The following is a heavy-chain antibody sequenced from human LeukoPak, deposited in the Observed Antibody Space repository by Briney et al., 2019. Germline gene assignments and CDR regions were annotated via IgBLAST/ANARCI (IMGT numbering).Heavy chain of an antibody. Sequence: YPGGSLRLSCAASGFTFSSYSMNWVRQAPGKGLEWVSSISSSSSYIYYADSVKGRFTISRDNAKNSLYLQINGLRAEDTAVYYCARVGCSSASCYEAYYYYYYMDVWGKGTTVTVSS. J-gene: IGHJ6*03. CDR3: ARVGCSSASCYEAYYYYYYMDV. CDR1: GFTFSSYS. CDR2: ISSSSSYI. V-gene: IGHV3-21*01. D-gene: IGHD2-2*01.